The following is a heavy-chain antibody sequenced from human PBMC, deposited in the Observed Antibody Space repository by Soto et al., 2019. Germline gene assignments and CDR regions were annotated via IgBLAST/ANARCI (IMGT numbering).Heavy chain of an antibody. CDR2: ISSSSSYI. CDR1: GFTFSSYS. V-gene: IGHV3-21*01. D-gene: IGHD3-22*01. Sequence: EVQLVESGGGLVKPGGSLRLSCAASGFTFSSYSMNWVRQAPGKGLEWVSSISSSSSYIYYADSVKGRFTISRDNAKNSLYLQMNSLRAEDTAVYYCARGYDSSGYLFDYWGQGTPVTVSS. CDR3: ARGYDSSGYLFDY. J-gene: IGHJ4*02.